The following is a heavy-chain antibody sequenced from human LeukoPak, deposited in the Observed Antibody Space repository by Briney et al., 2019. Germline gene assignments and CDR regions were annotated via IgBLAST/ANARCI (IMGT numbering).Heavy chain of an antibody. V-gene: IGHV1-2*02. CDR3: ARGSALSQTTGTTFGY. Sequence: GASVKVSCKASGYTFTDYYLHWVRQAPGQGLEWMGWIKPHTGDTHYAQSFQGRVTMTRDTSISTAYMDLVMLRSDDTDVYYCARGSALSQTTGTTFGYWGQGTLVTVSS. D-gene: IGHD4-17*01. J-gene: IGHJ4*02. CDR2: IKPHTGDT. CDR1: GYTFTDYY.